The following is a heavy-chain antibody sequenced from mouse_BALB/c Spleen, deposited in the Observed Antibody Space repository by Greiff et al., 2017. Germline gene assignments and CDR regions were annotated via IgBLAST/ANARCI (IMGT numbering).Heavy chain of an antibody. J-gene: IGHJ4*01. CDR1: GFSLTGYG. CDR3: AKKAYYGNLYAMDY. CDR2: IWGGGST. V-gene: IGHV2-6-5*01. D-gene: IGHD2-10*01. Sequence: VKLMESGPGLVAPSQSLSITCTVSGFSLTGYGVSWIRQPPGKGLEWLGVIWGGGSTYYNSALKSRLSISKDNSKSQVFLKMNSLQTDDTAMYYCAKKAYYGNLYAMDYWGQGTSVTVSS.